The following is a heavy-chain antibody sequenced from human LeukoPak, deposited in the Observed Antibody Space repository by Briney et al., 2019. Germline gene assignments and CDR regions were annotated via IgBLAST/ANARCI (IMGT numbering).Heavy chain of an antibody. CDR2: ISSSSCTI. D-gene: IGHD2-2*01. CDR1: GFTFSSYS. Sequence: HSGGSLRLSCAASGFTFSSYSMNWVRQAPGKGLEWVSYISSSSCTIYYADSVKGRFTISRDNAKNSLYLQMNSLRAEDTAVYYCARPFGYCSSTSCRPLLSYYMDVWGKGTTVTVSS. J-gene: IGHJ6*03. V-gene: IGHV3-48*04. CDR3: ARPFGYCSSTSCRPLLSYYMDV.